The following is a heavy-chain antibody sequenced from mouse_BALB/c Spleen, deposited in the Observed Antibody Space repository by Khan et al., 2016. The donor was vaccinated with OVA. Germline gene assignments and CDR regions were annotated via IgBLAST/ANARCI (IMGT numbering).Heavy chain of an antibody. CDR2: ILPGSNDT. Sequence: QVQLKQSGAELMKPGASVKISCKATGYTFSSYWIEWLKQRPGHGLEWIGEILPGSNDTNYNEKFKGKATFTADTSSNTAYMQLSGLTSEDSAVYYCAKYGNHWYFDVWGAGTTVTVSS. V-gene: IGHV1-9*01. CDR3: AKYGNHWYFDV. D-gene: IGHD2-1*01. J-gene: IGHJ1*01. CDR1: GYTFSSYW.